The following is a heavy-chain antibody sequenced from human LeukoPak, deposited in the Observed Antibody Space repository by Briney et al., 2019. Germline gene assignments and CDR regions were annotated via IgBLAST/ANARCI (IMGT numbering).Heavy chain of an antibody. V-gene: IGHV4-59*08. CDR3: ARHGGSLDYFDS. CDR1: TGSIRTYY. J-gene: IGHJ4*02. CDR2: IYHGGTT. D-gene: IGHD2-15*01. Sequence: PSETLSLNCSVPTGSIRTYYWSWIPQSPGKGPELNCYIYHGGTTRYNPSLKRRVTISVDSPKNQFFLRLTSLTAADTALYYCARHGGSLDYFDSWGPGSLVIVSS.